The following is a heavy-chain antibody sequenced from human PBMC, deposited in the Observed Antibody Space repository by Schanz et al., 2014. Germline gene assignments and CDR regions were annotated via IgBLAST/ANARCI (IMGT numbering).Heavy chain of an antibody. CDR2: ISGSGGST. J-gene: IGHJ4*02. Sequence: VQLVESGGGLVKPGGSLRLSCEASGFTLTSYALTWVRQAPGKGLEWVAGISGSGGSTDYADSVKGRFIIPRDNSKNTLYLQMNSLRAEDTAVYYCAKRNHDMQSLPLDYWGQGTLVIVSS. CDR1: GFTLTSYA. V-gene: IGHV3-23*04. D-gene: IGHD3-9*01. CDR3: AKRNHDMQSLPLDY.